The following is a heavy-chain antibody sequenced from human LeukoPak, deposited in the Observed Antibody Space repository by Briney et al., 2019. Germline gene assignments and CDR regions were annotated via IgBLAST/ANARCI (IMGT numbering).Heavy chain of an antibody. D-gene: IGHD2-8*01. CDR2: IIGSGRTT. Sequence: GGSLKLSCTASGFTFSSFAMSWVRQAPERGLEWVSGIIGSGRTTFYADSVKGRFPISRDNSKNTLYLQMNRLRAEDTAIYYCAKKEGDTYFSWYMDGWGKGTTVTVSS. J-gene: IGHJ6*03. CDR1: GFTFSSFA. V-gene: IGHV3-23*01. CDR3: AKKEGDTYFSWYMDG.